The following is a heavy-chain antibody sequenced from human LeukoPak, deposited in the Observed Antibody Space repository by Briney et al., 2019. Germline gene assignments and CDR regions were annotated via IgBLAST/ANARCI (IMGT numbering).Heavy chain of an antibody. V-gene: IGHV3-7*01. CDR3: AREDLITGNWFDP. D-gene: IGHD3-16*01. J-gene: IGHJ5*02. CDR1: GFTFSSYA. CDR2: IKQDGSEK. Sequence: GGSLRLSCAASGFTFSSYAMSWVRQAPGKGLEWVANIKQDGSEKYYVDSVKGRFTISRDNAKNSLYLQMNSLRAEDTAVYYCAREDLITGNWFDPWGQGTLVTVSS.